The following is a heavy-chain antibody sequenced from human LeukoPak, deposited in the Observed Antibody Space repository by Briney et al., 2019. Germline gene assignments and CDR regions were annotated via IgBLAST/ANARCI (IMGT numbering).Heavy chain of an antibody. CDR2: ISYDGSNK. CDR3: ARDKAQWVWMVRGVTNYGMDV. CDR1: GFTFSSYA. D-gene: IGHD3-10*01. V-gene: IGHV3-30-3*01. Sequence: TGGSLRLSCAASGFTFSSYAMHWVRQAPGKGLEWVAVISYDGSNKYYADSVKGRFTISRDNSKNTLYLQMNSLRAEDTAVYYCARDKAQWVWMVRGVTNYGMDVWGQGTTVTVSS. J-gene: IGHJ6*02.